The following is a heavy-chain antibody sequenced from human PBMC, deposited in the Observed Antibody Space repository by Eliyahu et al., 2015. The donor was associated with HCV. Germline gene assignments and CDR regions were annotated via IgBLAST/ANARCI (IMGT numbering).Heavy chain of an antibody. J-gene: IGHJ3*02. V-gene: IGHV4-4*02. D-gene: IGHD6-19*01. CDR3: ARSPPSSGWAWRRNEDAFDI. CDR1: GGSXXSSXW. Sequence: QVQLQESGPGLVKPSGTLSLXCAVSGGSXXSSXWWXWVRQPPGKGLEWIGEIYHSGSTNYNPSLKSRVTISVDKSKNQFSLKLSSVTAADTAVYYCARSPPSSGWAWRRNEDAFDIWGQGTMVTVSS. CDR2: IYHSGST.